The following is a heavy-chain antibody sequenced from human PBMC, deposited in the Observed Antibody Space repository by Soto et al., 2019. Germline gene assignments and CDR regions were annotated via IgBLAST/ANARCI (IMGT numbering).Heavy chain of an antibody. Sequence: ASVKVSCKASGYTFTSYGVHWVRQARGQRLEWMGWINAGNGNTRYSQKFQGRVTINRYTSASTAYMELSRLRSEDTAVYYCASAGAAAGTINFDYCAQGTLVTVSS. J-gene: IGHJ4*02. V-gene: IGHV1-3*01. CDR2: INAGNGNT. CDR1: GYTFTSYG. CDR3: ASAGAAAGTINFDY. D-gene: IGHD6-19*01.